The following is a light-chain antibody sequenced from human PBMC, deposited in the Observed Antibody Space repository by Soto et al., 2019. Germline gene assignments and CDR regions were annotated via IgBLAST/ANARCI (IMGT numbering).Light chain of an antibody. CDR2: KGT. V-gene: IGLV2-23*01. CDR3: CSSAPESTYV. Sequence: QSVLAQPASVSGSPGQSITISCTGTSSDVGAYNSVSWYQQHPHRAPQVIIYKGTQRPSGVSNRFSGSTSGNAASLTISALQADDEADYFCCSSAPESTYVFGLGLKVAV. J-gene: IGLJ1*01. CDR1: SSDVGAYNS.